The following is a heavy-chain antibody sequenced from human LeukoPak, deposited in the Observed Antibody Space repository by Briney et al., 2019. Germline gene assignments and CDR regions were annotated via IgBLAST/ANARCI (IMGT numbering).Heavy chain of an antibody. CDR1: GFTFSSYE. Sequence: GGSLRLSCAASGFTFSSYEMNWVRQAPGKGLEWVSYISSSGSIIYYADSVKGRFTISRDNAKNSLYLQMNSLRAEDTAVYYCARRGVPPAYPQYHYFDYWGQGTLVTVSS. CDR3: ARRGVPPAYPQYHYFDY. CDR2: ISSSGSII. J-gene: IGHJ4*02. D-gene: IGHD2-2*01. V-gene: IGHV3-48*03.